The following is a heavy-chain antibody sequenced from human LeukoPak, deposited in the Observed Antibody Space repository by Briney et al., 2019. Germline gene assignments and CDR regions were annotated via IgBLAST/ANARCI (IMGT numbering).Heavy chain of an antibody. CDR2: INHSGST. CDR3: ARHVRGGSYFNY. J-gene: IGHJ4*02. Sequence: SETLSLTCAVYGGSFSGYYWSWIRQPPGKGLEWIGEINHSGSTNYNPSLKSRVTISVDTSKNQFSLKLSSVTAADTAVYYCARHVRGGSYFNYRGQGTLVTVSS. D-gene: IGHD3-16*01. CDR1: GGSFSGYY. V-gene: IGHV4-34*01.